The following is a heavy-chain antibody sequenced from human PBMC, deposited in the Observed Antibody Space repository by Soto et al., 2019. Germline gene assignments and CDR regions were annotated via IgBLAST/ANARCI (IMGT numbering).Heavy chain of an antibody. D-gene: IGHD5-12*01. CDR2: IIPIFGTA. CDR1: GGTFSSYA. Sequence: QVQLVQSGAEVKKPGSSVNVSCKASGGTFSSYAISWVRQAPGQGLEWMGGIIPIFGTANYAQKFPGRVTITADESTSTAYMALSSLRSEDTAVYYCARGLVWLQRETFDYWGQGTLFTVSS. CDR3: ARGLVWLQRETFDY. V-gene: IGHV1-69*01. J-gene: IGHJ4*02.